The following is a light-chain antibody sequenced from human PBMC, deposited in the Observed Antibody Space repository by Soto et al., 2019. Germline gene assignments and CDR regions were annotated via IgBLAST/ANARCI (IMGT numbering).Light chain of an antibody. V-gene: IGLV2-23*03. CDR2: EGS. CDR1: SSDVGSYNL. J-gene: IGLJ2*01. Sequence: QPVLTQPASVSGSPGQSITISCTGTSSDVGSYNLVSWYQQHPGKAPKLMIYEGSKRPSGVSNRFSGSKSGNTASLTISGLQAEDEADYYCCSYAGSSTFRVVFGGGTQLTVL. CDR3: CSYAGSSTFRVV.